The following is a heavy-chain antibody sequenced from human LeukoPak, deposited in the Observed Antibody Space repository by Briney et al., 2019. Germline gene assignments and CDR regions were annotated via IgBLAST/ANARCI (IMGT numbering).Heavy chain of an antibody. CDR1: GYTFTGYY. Sequence: ASVKVSCKASGYTFTGYYMHWVRQAPGQGLEWMGWINPNSGGTNYAQKFQGRVTMTRDTSISTAYMELSRLRSDDTAVYYCARDHYYHDSSGPMGDWFDPWGQGTLVTVSS. CDR2: INPNSGGT. V-gene: IGHV1-2*02. CDR3: ARDHYYHDSSGPMGDWFDP. D-gene: IGHD3-22*01. J-gene: IGHJ5*02.